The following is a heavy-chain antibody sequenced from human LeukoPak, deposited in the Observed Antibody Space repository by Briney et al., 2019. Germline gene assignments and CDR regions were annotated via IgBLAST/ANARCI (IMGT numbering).Heavy chain of an antibody. J-gene: IGHJ4*02. D-gene: IGHD3-10*01. CDR3: ARARPLWFGVNDY. CDR1: GYTFTGYY. V-gene: IGHV1-2*02. CDR2: INPNSGGT. Sequence: ASVKVCCKASGYTFTGYYMHWVRQAPGQGLEWMGWINPNSGGTNYAQKFQGRVTMTRDTSISTAYMDLSRLRSDDTAVYYCARARPLWFGVNDYWGQGTLVTVSS.